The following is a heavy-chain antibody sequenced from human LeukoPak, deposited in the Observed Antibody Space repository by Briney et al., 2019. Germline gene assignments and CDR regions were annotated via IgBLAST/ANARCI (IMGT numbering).Heavy chain of an antibody. Sequence: GGSLRLSYAASGFPFSSYGMSWVRQAPGKGLEWVSSISNTGGSTYYADSVKGRFTISRDNSKNTLYLQMNSLRAEDTAVYYCAKGRGTGVTTPGAFDIWGQGTMVTVSS. J-gene: IGHJ3*02. CDR3: AKGRGTGVTTPGAFDI. CDR2: ISNTGGST. D-gene: IGHD4-17*01. CDR1: GFPFSSYG. V-gene: IGHV3-23*01.